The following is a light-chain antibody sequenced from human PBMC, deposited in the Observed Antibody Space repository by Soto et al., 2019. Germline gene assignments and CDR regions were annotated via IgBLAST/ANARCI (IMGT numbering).Light chain of an antibody. J-gene: IGKJ1*01. V-gene: IGKV3-15*01. CDR1: QCVSSN. CDR3: QQYNNWPPWT. Sequence: EIVMTQSPATLSVSPGERATLSCRATQCVSSNLAWYQQKPGQAPRLLIYGASTRATGIPARFSGSGSGTEFTLTISRLEPEDFAVYYCQQYNNWPPWTFGQGTKVDIK. CDR2: GAS.